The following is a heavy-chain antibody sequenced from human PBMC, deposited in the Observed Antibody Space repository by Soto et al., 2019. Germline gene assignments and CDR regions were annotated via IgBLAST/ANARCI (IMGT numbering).Heavy chain of an antibody. J-gene: IGHJ4*02. CDR1: SGSISSEQR. V-gene: IGHV4-4*02. CDR2: IHHSGIT. CDR3: ARSFGWYAIDH. Sequence: QMQLQESGPGLVKPSETLSLICTVSSGSISSEQRWTWVRQPPGKGLEWIGEIHHSGITNENPSLRSRVTMSLDKSKNQFSLKLNSVTAADTAVYFCARSFGWYAIDHWGQGTLVIVSS. D-gene: IGHD6-19*01.